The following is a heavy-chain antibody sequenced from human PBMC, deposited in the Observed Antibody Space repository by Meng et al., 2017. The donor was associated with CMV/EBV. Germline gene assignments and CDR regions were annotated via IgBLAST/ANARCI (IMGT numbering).Heavy chain of an antibody. Sequence: GGSLRLSCAASGFTFSSYAMSWVRQTPGKGLEWVSTISDSGSRTHYADSVKGRFTVSRDNSKNTLSLLMSSLRADDTAIYYCEGSDFWGQGTLVTVSS. V-gene: IGHV3-23*01. CDR3: EGSDF. J-gene: IGHJ4*02. CDR2: ISDSGSRT. CDR1: GFTFSSYA.